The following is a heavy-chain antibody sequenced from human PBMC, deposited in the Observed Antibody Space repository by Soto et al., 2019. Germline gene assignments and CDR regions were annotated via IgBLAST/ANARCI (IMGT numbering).Heavy chain of an antibody. V-gene: IGHV3-23*01. CDR2: ISGSGGST. Sequence: EVQLLESGGGLVQPGGSLRLSCAASGFTFSSYAMRWVRQAPVKGLEWVSAISGSGGSTYYADSVKGRVTISRDNSKNTLYLQMNSLRAEDTAVYYCARRGSGSYYDYWGQGTLVTVCS. CDR3: ARRGSGSYYDY. D-gene: IGHD1-26*01. J-gene: IGHJ4*02. CDR1: GFTFSSYA.